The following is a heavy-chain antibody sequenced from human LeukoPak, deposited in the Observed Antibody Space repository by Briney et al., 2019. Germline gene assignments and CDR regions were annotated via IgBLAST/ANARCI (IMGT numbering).Heavy chain of an antibody. Sequence: GGSLRLPCAASGFTFSNYWMNWVRQAPGKGLMWVSHINPGDGSTTGYADSVKGRFTVSRDNAKNTLYLQMSSLKDEDTAVYYCVRDGAGTIPYDLWGQGTLVTVSS. V-gene: IGHV3-74*01. CDR2: INPGDGSTT. CDR1: GFTFSNYW. CDR3: VRDGAGTIPYDL. J-gene: IGHJ4*01. D-gene: IGHD3-22*01.